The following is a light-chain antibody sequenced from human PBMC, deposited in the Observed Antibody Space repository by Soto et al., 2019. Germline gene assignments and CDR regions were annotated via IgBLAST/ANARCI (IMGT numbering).Light chain of an antibody. CDR3: AAWDDSLNGPV. CDR2: SDN. J-gene: IGLJ2*01. V-gene: IGLV1-44*01. CDR1: SSNIGSNT. Sequence: QSVLTQPPSASGTPGQRVTISCSGSSSNIGSNTVTWYQQLPETAPKLLIHSDNERPSGVPDRFSGAKSGTSASLVISGLQSDDEADFYCAAWDDSLNGPVFGGGTKVTVL.